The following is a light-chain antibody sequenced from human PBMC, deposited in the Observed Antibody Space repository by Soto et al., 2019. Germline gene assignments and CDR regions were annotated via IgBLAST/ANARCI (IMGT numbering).Light chain of an antibody. V-gene: IGKV3-15*01. CDR2: GAS. CDR3: QQYNDWLT. Sequence: TQSPGTLSSSPGERATLSCRASQSVSSYLAWYQQKPGQAPRLLIYGASTRATGIPARFSGSGSGTEFTLTISSLQSEDFAVYYCQQYNDWLTFGGGTKLDI. CDR1: QSVSSY. J-gene: IGKJ4*01.